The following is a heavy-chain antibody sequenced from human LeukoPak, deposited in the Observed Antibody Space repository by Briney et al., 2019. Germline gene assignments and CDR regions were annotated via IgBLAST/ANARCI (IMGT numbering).Heavy chain of an antibody. J-gene: IGHJ4*02. Sequence: GGSLRLSCAASGFTFNTYEMNWVRQAPGKGLEWLAYIPSSGSTIYYADYVKGRFTISRDNAKNSLYLQMNRLRAEDTAVYYCARGGWNYVFNYWGQGTLVTVSS. D-gene: IGHD1-7*01. V-gene: IGHV3-48*03. CDR3: ARGGWNYVFNY. CDR1: GFTFNTYE. CDR2: IPSSGSTI.